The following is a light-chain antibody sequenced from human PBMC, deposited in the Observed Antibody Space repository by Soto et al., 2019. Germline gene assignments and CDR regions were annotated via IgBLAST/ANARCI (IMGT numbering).Light chain of an antibody. V-gene: IGKV3-11*01. CDR3: QQRTNWPPGSLT. Sequence: EIVLTQSPATLSLSPGESATLSCRASQSVSNHLAWYQQKPGQAPRLLIYAASNRATGIPARFSGSGSGTDFTLTISSLEPEDFAVYYCQQRTNWPPGSLTFGGGTKVEIK. CDR2: AAS. CDR1: QSVSNH. J-gene: IGKJ4*01.